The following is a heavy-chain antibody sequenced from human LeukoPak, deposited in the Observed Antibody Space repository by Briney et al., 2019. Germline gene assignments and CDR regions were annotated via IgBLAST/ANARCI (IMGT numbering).Heavy chain of an antibody. D-gene: IGHD3-10*01. J-gene: IGHJ4*02. CDR2: IWYDGSNK. CDR3: AKGTYGSGSYYMYY. CDR1: GFTFSSYG. Sequence: PGGSLRLSCAASGFTFSSYGMHWVRQAPGKGLEWVAVIWYDGSNKYYADSVKGRLTISRDNSKNTLYLQMNSLRAEDTAVYYCAKGTYGSGSYYMYYWGQGTLVTVSS. V-gene: IGHV3-33*06.